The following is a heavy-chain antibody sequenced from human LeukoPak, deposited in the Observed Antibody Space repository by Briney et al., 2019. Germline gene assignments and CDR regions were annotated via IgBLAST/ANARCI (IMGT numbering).Heavy chain of an antibody. J-gene: IGHJ4*02. V-gene: IGHV3-23*01. CDR3: AKGEDYYGSGIVIDY. CDR2: ISGSGGST. CDR1: GFTFSSYA. D-gene: IGHD3-10*01. Sequence: GGSLRLSCAASGFTFSSYAMSWVRQAPGKGLEWVSAISGSGGSTYYADSVKGRFTISRDNSKNTLYLQMNSLRAEDTAVYYCAKGEDYYGSGIVIDYWGQGTLVTVSS.